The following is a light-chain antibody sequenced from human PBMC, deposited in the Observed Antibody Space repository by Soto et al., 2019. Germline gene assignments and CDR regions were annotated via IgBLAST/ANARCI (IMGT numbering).Light chain of an antibody. CDR2: DAS. J-gene: IGKJ4*01. CDR3: QQYDISPLT. CDR1: QSIITW. V-gene: IGKV1-5*01. Sequence: EIQMTQSPATLPASVGDRVTITCRASQSIITWLAWFQQAPGKAPKILISDASREAGGVPSRFSGSGSGTEFTLTISSLPADYFATYYYQQYDISPLTFGGGTKVEI.